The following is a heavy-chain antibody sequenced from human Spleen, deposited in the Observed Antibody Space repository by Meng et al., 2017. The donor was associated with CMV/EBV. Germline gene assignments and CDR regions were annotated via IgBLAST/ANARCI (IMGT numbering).Heavy chain of an antibody. D-gene: IGHD3-22*01. CDR2: INHSGST. CDR3: ARFITMIVVVITHRVANWFDP. J-gene: IGHJ5*02. CDR1: GGSFRGYY. V-gene: IGHV4-34*01. Sequence: SETLSLTCAVYGGSFRGYYWSWIRQPPGKGLEWIGEINHSGSTNYNPSLKSRVTISVDTSKNQFSLKLSSVTAADTAVYYCARFITMIVVVITHRVANWFDPWGQGTLVTVSS.